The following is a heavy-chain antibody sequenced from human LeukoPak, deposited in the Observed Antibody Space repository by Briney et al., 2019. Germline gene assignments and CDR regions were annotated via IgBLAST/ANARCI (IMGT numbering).Heavy chain of an antibody. J-gene: IGHJ2*01. Sequence: ASVKVSCKASGYTFTGYYMHWVRQAPGQGLEWMGWINPNSGGTNYAQKFQGRVTMTRDTSISTAYMELSRLRSDNTAVYYCARVLTGNWYFDLWGRGTLVTVSS. CDR2: INPNSGGT. V-gene: IGHV1-2*02. D-gene: IGHD7-27*01. CDR3: ARVLTGNWYFDL. CDR1: GYTFTGYY.